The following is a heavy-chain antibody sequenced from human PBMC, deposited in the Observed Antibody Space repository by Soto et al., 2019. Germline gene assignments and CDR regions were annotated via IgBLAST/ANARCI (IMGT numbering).Heavy chain of an antibody. D-gene: IGHD3-10*01. J-gene: IGHJ6*02. Sequence: QVQRVESGGGLVKPGGSLRLSCAASGFTFNDYYRSWVRQAPGKGLEWVSYISSSGPYTKYGDSVKGRFTISRDNAKNSQYLQMSSLRVEDTAVYYCARVPDSMVRGYGMDVWGQGTTVTVSS. CDR3: ARVPDSMVRGYGMDV. CDR1: GFTFNDYY. CDR2: ISSSGPYT. V-gene: IGHV3-11*06.